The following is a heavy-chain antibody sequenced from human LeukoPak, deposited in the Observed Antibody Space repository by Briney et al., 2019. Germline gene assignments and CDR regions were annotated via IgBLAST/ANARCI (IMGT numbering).Heavy chain of an antibody. J-gene: IGHJ4*02. V-gene: IGHV4-34*01. CDR2: INHSGNT. CDR1: GGSFSDYY. Sequence: AETLSLTCAVYGGSFSDYYWSWIRQPPGKGLEWIGEINHSGNTYYNPSLKSRFAISIDTSKNQFSLKLSSVTAADTAVFYCARRGYSGYDLHFDYWGQGTLVTVSS. D-gene: IGHD5-12*01. CDR3: ARRGYSGYDLHFDY.